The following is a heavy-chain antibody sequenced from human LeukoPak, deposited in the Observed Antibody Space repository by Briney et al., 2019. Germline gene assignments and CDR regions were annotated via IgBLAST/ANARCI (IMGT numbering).Heavy chain of an antibody. D-gene: IGHD5-18*01. V-gene: IGHV1-69*13. CDR1: GGTFSSYA. Sequence: ASVKVSCKASGGTFSSYAISWVRQAPGQGLEWTGGIIPIFGTANYAQKFQGRVTITADESTSTAYMELSSLRSEDTAVYYCAREDTAMVTYLDYWGQGTLVTVSS. J-gene: IGHJ4*02. CDR3: AREDTAMVTYLDY. CDR2: IIPIFGTA.